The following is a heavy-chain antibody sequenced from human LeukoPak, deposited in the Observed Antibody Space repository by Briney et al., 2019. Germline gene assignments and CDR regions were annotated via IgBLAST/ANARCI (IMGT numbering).Heavy chain of an antibody. CDR1: GGSFSSSNW. V-gene: IGHV4-4*02. CDR3: ARRNSLSYGDYSPAYSY. D-gene: IGHD4-17*01. J-gene: IGHJ4*02. Sequence: PSETLSLTCTVSGGSFSSSNWWTWVRQPPGKGLEWIGEIYHRGISNYNPSLKSRVTISVDKSKNQFSLNLTSVTAADTAVYYCARRNSLSYGDYSPAYSYWGQGTLVTVSS. CDR2: IYHRGIS.